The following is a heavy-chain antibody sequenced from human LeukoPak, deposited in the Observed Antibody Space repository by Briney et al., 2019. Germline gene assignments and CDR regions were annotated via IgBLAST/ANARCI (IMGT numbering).Heavy chain of an antibody. CDR2: INAGNGNT. V-gene: IGHV1-3*01. CDR3: ARASPTLFRGYSGYPKYYYYGMDV. Sequence: ASVKVSCKASGYIFTSYGFIWVRQAPGQGLEWMGWINAGNGNTKYSQKFQGRVTITRDTSASTAYMELSSLRSEDTAVYYCARASPTLFRGYSGYPKYYYYGMDVWGKGTTVTVSS. J-gene: IGHJ6*04. D-gene: IGHD5-12*01. CDR1: GYIFTSYG.